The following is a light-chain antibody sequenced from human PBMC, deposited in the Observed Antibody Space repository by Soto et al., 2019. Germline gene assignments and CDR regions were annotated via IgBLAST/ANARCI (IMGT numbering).Light chain of an antibody. V-gene: IGLV1-40*01. CDR3: QSYDSSLSGWV. J-gene: IGLJ3*02. CDR1: SSNIGAGKD. Sequence: QSVPTQPPSVSGAPGQRVTIPCNGSSSNIGAGKDVHWYEQLPGTAPKLLIYGNNNRPSGVPDRLSGSKSGTSASLAITGLQAEDEADYYCQSYDSSLSGWVFGGGTKVTVL. CDR2: GNN.